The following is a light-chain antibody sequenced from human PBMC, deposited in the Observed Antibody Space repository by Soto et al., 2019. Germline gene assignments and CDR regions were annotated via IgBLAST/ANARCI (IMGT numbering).Light chain of an antibody. V-gene: IGKV3-11*01. CDR1: QSVSRN. CDR3: QQRSNGLS. J-gene: IGKJ3*01. CDR2: DAS. Sequence: EIVLTQSPAILSLSPGERATFYCRASQSVSRNLDWYQHKPGQTPRLLIYDASNRATGIPVRFSGSGSGTDFTLTISSLEPEDFAVYYCQQRSNGLSFGPGTKVDIK.